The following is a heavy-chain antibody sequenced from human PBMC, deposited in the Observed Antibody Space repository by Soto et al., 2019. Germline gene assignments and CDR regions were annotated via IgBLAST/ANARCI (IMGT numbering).Heavy chain of an antibody. CDR1: GGSISSGGYS. D-gene: IGHD5-12*01. J-gene: IGHJ4*02. CDR3: ARASLGGYRIPSFDY. Sequence: SETPSLTCAVSGGSISSGGYSWSWIRQPPGKGLEWIGYIYHSGSTYYNPSLKSRVTISVDRSKNQFSLKLSSVTAADTAVYYCARASLGGYRIPSFDYWGQGTLVTVSS. V-gene: IGHV4-30-2*01. CDR2: IYHSGST.